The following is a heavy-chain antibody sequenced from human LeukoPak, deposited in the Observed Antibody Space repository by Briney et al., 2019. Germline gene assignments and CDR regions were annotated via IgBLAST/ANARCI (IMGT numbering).Heavy chain of an antibody. Sequence: GGSLRLSCAASGFTFSSYSMNWVRQAPGKGLEWVSSISSSSSYIYYADSVKGRFTISRDNAKNSLYLQMNSLRAEDTAVYYCARARDYYGSGSRYCFDYWGQGTLVTVSS. J-gene: IGHJ4*02. D-gene: IGHD3-10*01. CDR3: ARARDYYGSGSRYCFDY. V-gene: IGHV3-21*01. CDR2: ISSSSSYI. CDR1: GFTFSSYS.